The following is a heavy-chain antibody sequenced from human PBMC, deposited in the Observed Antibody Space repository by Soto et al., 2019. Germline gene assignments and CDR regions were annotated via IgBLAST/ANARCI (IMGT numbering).Heavy chain of an antibody. D-gene: IGHD5-18*01. Sequence: PSETLSLTCTVSGGSISSGNYYWSWIRQSPGKGLEWIGYIYSTGSSYYNPSLRSRVSMSVDTSKNQFSLNLSSVTAADTAVYFCARDGIQLWLSGPDRFDPCGQGPLATVS. J-gene: IGHJ5*02. CDR3: ARDGIQLWLSGPDRFDP. CDR1: GGSISSGNYY. V-gene: IGHV4-30-4*01. CDR2: IYSTGSS.